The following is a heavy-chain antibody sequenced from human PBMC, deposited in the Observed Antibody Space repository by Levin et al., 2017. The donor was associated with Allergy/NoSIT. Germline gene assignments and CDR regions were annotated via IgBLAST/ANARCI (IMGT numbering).Heavy chain of an antibody. J-gene: IGHJ4*02. CDR3: ARGSQWLVRDFDY. CDR1: GFTVSTSY. D-gene: IGHD6-19*01. CDR2: IHSGGNT. Sequence: GGSLRLSCAASGFTVSTSYMSWVRQAPGKGLEWVSLIHSGGNTYYADSLKGRFTISTVSSQNSLHLQMNDLRPGDTAMYYCARGSQWLVRDFDYWGQGTLVTVSS. V-gene: IGHV3-66*01.